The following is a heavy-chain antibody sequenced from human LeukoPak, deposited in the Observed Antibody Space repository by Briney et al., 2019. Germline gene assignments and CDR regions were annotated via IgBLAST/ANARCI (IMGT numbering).Heavy chain of an antibody. Sequence: ASVRVSYKASGYTFTSYGISGVRQAPGQGREGMGWISAYNGNTNYAQKLQGRVTMTTDTSTSTAYMELRSLRSDDTAVYYCARIHEPGIAVAALAYWGQGTLVTVSS. J-gene: IGHJ4*02. D-gene: IGHD6-19*01. CDR2: ISAYNGNT. CDR1: GYTFTSYG. CDR3: ARIHEPGIAVAALAY. V-gene: IGHV1-18*01.